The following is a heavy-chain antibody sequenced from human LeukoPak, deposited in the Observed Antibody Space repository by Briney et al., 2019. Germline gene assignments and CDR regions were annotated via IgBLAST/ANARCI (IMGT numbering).Heavy chain of an antibody. V-gene: IGHV3-30*18. CDR3: AKDSTAMVNREYFDY. CDR1: GFTFSSYG. J-gene: IGHJ4*02. D-gene: IGHD5-18*01. CDR2: ISYDGSNK. Sequence: PGGSLRLSCAASGFTFSSYGMHWVRQVPGKGLEWVAVISYDGSNKYYADSVKGRFTISRDNSKNTLYLQMNSLRAEDTAVYYCAKDSTAMVNREYFDYWGQGTLVTVSS.